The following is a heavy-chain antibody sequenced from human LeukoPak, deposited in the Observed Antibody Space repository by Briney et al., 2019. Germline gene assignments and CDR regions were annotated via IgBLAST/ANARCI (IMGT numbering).Heavy chain of an antibody. CDR3: ATRGLEWLFYGMDV. Sequence: ASVKVSCKASGYTFTSYAMHWVRQAPGQRLEWMGWINAGNGNTKYSQKFQGRVTITRDTSASTAYMELSSLRSEDTAVYYCATRGLEWLFYGMDVWGQGATVTVSS. J-gene: IGHJ6*02. CDR2: INAGNGNT. CDR1: GYTFTSYA. V-gene: IGHV1-3*01. D-gene: IGHD3-3*01.